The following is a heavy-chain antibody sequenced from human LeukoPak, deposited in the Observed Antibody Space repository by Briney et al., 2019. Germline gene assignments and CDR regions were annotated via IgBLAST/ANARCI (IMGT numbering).Heavy chain of an antibody. CDR1: GGSISSGSYY. D-gene: IGHD3-22*01. Sequence: SQTLSLTCTVSGGSISSGSYYWSWIRQPAGKGLEWIGRIYTSGSTNYNPSLKSRVTISVDTSKNQFSLKLSSVTAADTAVYYCAREVVRYYYYDSSGYYPTRFDYWGQGTLVTVSS. J-gene: IGHJ4*02. V-gene: IGHV4-61*02. CDR3: AREVVRYYYYDSSGYYPTRFDY. CDR2: IYTSGST.